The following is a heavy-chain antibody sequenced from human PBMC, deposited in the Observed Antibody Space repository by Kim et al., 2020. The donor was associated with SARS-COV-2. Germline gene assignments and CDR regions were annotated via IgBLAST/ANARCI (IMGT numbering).Heavy chain of an antibody. D-gene: IGHD3-10*01. Sequence: SETLSLTCAVYGGSFSGYYWSWIRQPPGKGLEWIGEINHSGSTNYNPSLKSRVTISVDTSKDQFSLKLSSVTAADTAVYYCARGSLLWFGEPDSFDIWGQGTMVTVSS. CDR1: GGSFSGYY. V-gene: IGHV4-34*01. J-gene: IGHJ3*02. CDR3: ARGSLLWFGEPDSFDI. CDR2: INHSGST.